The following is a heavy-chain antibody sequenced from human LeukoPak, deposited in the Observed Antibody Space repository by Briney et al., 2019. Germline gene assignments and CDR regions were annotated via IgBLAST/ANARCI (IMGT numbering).Heavy chain of an antibody. Sequence: ASVKVSCKASGYTFTSYGISWVRQAPGQGLEWMGWISAYNGNTNYAQKLQGRVTMTTDTSTSTAYMELRSLRSDDTAVYYCARGGYDRGSGYTTFDLWGRGTLVTVSS. CDR1: GYTFTSYG. V-gene: IGHV1-18*01. CDR3: ARGGYDRGSGYTTFDL. D-gene: IGHD3-3*01. J-gene: IGHJ5*02. CDR2: ISAYNGNT.